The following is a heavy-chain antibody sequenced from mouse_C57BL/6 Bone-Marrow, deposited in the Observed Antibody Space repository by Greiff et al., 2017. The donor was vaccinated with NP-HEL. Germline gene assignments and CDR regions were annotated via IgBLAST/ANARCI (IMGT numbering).Heavy chain of an antibody. CDR3: ARRGLYYFDY. CDR1: GYAFSSSW. V-gene: IGHV1-82*01. Sequence: QVQLQQSGPELVKPGASVKISCKASGYAFSSSWMNWVKQRPGKGLEWIGRIYPGDGDTNYNGKFKGKATLTADKSSSTAYMQLSSLTSEDSAVYFCARRGLYYFDYWGKGTTLTVSS. CDR2: IYPGDGDT. J-gene: IGHJ2*01.